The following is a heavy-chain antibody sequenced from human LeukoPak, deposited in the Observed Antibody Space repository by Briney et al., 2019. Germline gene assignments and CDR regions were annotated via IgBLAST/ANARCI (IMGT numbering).Heavy chain of an antibody. CDR2: IYYSGIT. CDR3: ARGFDSSSGWYPAFDI. CDR1: GGSIRGYY. J-gene: IGHJ3*02. V-gene: IGHV4-59*01. Sequence: SETLSLTCTVSGGSIRGYYWSWIRQPPGKGLEYIGYIYYSGITNYNPSLKSRVTISVDTSKNQFSLRLNSVTAADTAMYFCARGFDSSSGWYPAFDIWGHGTMGTVSS. D-gene: IGHD6-19*01.